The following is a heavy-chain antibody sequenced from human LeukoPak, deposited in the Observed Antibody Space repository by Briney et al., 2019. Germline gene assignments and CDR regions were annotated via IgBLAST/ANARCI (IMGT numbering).Heavy chain of an antibody. CDR2: IYPGDSDT. CDR1: GYSFTSYW. CDR3: ERHGDITMVRGVLDY. D-gene: IGHD3-10*01. V-gene: IGHV5-51*01. J-gene: IGHJ4*02. Sequence: KGGESLKISCKGSGYSFTSYWIGWVRQMPGKGLEWMGIIYPGDSDTRYSPSFQGQVTISAGKSISTAYLQWSSLKASDTAMYYCERHGDITMVRGVLDYWGQGTLVTVSS.